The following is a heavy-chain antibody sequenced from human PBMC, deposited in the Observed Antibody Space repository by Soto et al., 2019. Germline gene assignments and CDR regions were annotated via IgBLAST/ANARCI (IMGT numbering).Heavy chain of an antibody. CDR3: ALSRLVLADY. D-gene: IGHD6-19*01. CDR1: GYTFTNYG. CDR2: ITTDKGKT. J-gene: IGHJ4*02. Sequence: ASVKASCKTCGYTFTNYGISWVRQAPGQGLEWMGWITTDKGKTTYAQKFQGRVTITKDTSKNQVVLTMTNMDPVDTATYYCALSRLVLADYWGQGTLVTVSS. V-gene: IGHV1-18*01.